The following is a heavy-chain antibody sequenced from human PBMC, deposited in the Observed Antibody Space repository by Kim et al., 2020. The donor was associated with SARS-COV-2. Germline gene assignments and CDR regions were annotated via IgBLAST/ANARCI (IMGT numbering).Heavy chain of an antibody. CDR3: ARPREMATLNPEGGYFDL. V-gene: IGHV1-2*06. Sequence: ASVKVSCKASGYTFTGYYMHWVRQAPGQGLEWMGRINPNSGGTNYAQKFQGRVTMTRDTSISTAYMELSRLRSDDTAVYYCARPREMATLNPEGGYFDLWGRGTLVTVSS. D-gene: IGHD5-12*01. J-gene: IGHJ2*01. CDR2: INPNSGGT. CDR1: GYTFTGYY.